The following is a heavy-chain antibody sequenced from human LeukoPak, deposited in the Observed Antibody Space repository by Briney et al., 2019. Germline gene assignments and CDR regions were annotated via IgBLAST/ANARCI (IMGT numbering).Heavy chain of an antibody. V-gene: IGHV3-74*01. J-gene: IGHJ4*02. CDR3: ARGSSGSANRIDY. D-gene: IGHD6-19*01. CDR2: INSDGSTT. Sequence: GGSLRLSWAASGFTFSSYWIHWVRQAPGKGLLWVSRINSDGSTTSYADSVKGRFSISRDNAKNTLYLQMNSLRAEDTAVYYCARGSSGSANRIDYWGQGTLVTVSS. CDR1: GFTFSSYW.